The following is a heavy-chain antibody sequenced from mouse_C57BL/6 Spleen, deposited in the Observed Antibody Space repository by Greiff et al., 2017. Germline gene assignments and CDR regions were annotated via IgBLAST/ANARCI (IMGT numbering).Heavy chain of an antibody. V-gene: IGHV1-82*01. Sequence: QVQLQQSGPELVKPGASVKISCKASGYAFSSSWMNWVKQRPGKGLEWIGRIYPGDGDTNYNGKFKGKATLTADKSSSTAYMQLSSLTSEDSAVYFCARDGDYYAMDYWGQGTSDTVSS. CDR1: GYAFSSSW. CDR2: IYPGDGDT. CDR3: ARDGDYYAMDY. D-gene: IGHD2-3*01. J-gene: IGHJ4*01.